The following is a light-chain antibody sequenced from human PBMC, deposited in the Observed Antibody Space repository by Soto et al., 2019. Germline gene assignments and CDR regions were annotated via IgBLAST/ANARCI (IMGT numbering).Light chain of an antibody. Sequence: DIQMTQFPSTLSASVGDRCTITCRASQSISNWLAWYQQKPGKAPKLVIYEASSLKSGVPSRFSGSASGTEFTLTISSLHPDDFATYYCQQYSSYSYSFGQGTKLEIK. V-gene: IGKV1-5*01. J-gene: IGKJ2*03. CDR3: QQYSSYSYS. CDR1: QSISNW. CDR2: EAS.